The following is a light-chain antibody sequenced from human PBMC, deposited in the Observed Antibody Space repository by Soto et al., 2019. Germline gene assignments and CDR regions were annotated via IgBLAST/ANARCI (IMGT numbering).Light chain of an antibody. J-gene: IGKJ5*01. CDR3: QQRSNWPIT. CDR1: QSLLHSDGKTY. CDR2: EVS. V-gene: IGKV2D-29*01. Sequence: DIVRAQSALSLPVTAGVQASVACESSQSLLHSDGKTYLYWYLQKPGQPPQLLIYEVSNRFSGVPDRFSGSGSGTDFTLTISSLEPEDFAVYYCQQRSNWPITFGQGTRLEIK.